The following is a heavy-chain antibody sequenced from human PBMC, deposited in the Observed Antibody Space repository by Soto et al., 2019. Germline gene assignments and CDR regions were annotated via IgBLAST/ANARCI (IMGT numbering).Heavy chain of an antibody. CDR2: IVPNGGTV. V-gene: IGHV1-69*06. D-gene: IGHD3-3*01. CDR3: ARRDTSGFLRYFDN. Sequence: QMQLVQSGAEVKKPGSSVKVSCKASGGTLSSFINYPINWVRQAPGQGLEWMGGIVPNGGTVNYAQKFQGRVTITADKATGTAYMEVSSLRSEDTALYYCARRDTSGFLRYFDNWGQGTLVTVSS. J-gene: IGHJ4*02. CDR1: GGTLSSFINYP.